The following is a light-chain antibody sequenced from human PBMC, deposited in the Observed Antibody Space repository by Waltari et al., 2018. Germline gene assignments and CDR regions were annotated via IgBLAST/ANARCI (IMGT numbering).Light chain of an antibody. J-gene: IGLJ3*02. CDR3: QTGGHGTWV. CDR2: VNSDGSH. V-gene: IGLV4-69*02. CDR1: SGHSSNV. Sequence: QLALTQSPSASASLGASVKLTCTLNSGHSSNVVAWLQQQPEKGPRYLMKVNSDGSHSKGDDIPDRCSGSGSGAERYLTISSLQSEDEADYYCQTGGHGTWVFGGGTKLTVL.